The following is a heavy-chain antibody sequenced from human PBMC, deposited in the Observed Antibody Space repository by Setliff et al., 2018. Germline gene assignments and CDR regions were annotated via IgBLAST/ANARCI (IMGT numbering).Heavy chain of an antibody. V-gene: IGHV1-69*05. CDR3: ATTRDDSSGYLLGIFAFDI. J-gene: IGHJ3*02. Sequence: GASVKVSCKASGGTFYTDSLNWVRQAPGQGLEWMGGIIPICGTANYAQTVQGRVTMTTDESTSTAYMELCSLRSEDTAVYYCATTRDDSSGYLLGIFAFDIWGQGTMVTVAS. CDR1: GGTFYTDS. CDR2: IIPICGTA. D-gene: IGHD3-22*01.